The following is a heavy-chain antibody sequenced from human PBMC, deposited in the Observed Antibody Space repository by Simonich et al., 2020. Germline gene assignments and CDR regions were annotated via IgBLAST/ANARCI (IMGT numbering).Heavy chain of an antibody. CDR1: GYTFTGYY. CDR3: ARDGGNCSGGSCYWYFDL. CDR2: TKPNSGGT. V-gene: IGHV1-2*06. Sequence: QVQLVQSGAEVKKPGASVTVSCKASGYTFTGYYMHWVRQAPGQGREWMGRTKPNSGGTTYAHKCQGRGTMTRDTSISTAFMELSRLRSDDTAVYYCARDGGNCSGGSCYWYFDLWGRGTLVTVSS. D-gene: IGHD2-15*01. J-gene: IGHJ2*01.